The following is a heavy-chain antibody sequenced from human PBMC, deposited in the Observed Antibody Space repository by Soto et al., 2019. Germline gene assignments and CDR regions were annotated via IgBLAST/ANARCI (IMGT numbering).Heavy chain of an antibody. D-gene: IGHD1-1*01. J-gene: IGHJ3*01. CDR3: AKDVWNDVPATTGFAL. CDR2: ISYDGIQK. V-gene: IGHV3-30*18. Sequence: QVQLIASGGGVVQPGGSLKLSCAASRFTFRRHGMHWVRQAPGKGLEWLTIISYDGIQKFYTESVKGRFTITRDNAKNMVFLQMNNMRVEETAVYYCAKDVWNDVPATTGFALWGPGTMVSVSS. CDR1: RFTFRRHG.